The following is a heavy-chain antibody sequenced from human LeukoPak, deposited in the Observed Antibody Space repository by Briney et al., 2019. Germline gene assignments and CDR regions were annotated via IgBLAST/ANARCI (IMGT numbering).Heavy chain of an antibody. V-gene: IGHV3-48*03. D-gene: IGHD6-19*01. Sequence: GGSLRLSCAASGLTFSSYEMNWVRQAPGKGLEWISYISNSGSTIYYADSVKGRFTISRDNAKNSLYLQMNSLRAEDTAVYYCARSPTGSGWYYFDYWGQGTLVTVSS. CDR3: ARSPTGSGWYYFDY. CDR1: GLTFSSYE. CDR2: ISNSGSTI. J-gene: IGHJ4*02.